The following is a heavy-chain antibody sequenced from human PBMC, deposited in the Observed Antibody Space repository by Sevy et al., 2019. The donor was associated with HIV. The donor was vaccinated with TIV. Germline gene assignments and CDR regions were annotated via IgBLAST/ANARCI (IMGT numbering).Heavy chain of an antibody. CDR3: ASNYDILTGYVYYYYMDV. D-gene: IGHD3-9*01. V-gene: IGHV1-69*10. J-gene: IGHJ6*03. CDR2: IIPILGTA. CDR1: GGTFSSYA. Sequence: ASVKVSCKASGGTFSSYAISWVRQAPGQGLEWMGGIIPILGTANDAQQFQGRVTITADNSTSTAYMELSSLRSEDTAVYYCASNYDILTGYVYYYYMDVWGKWTTVTVSS.